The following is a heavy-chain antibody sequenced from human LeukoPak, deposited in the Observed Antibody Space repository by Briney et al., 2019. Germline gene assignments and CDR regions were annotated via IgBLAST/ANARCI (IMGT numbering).Heavy chain of an antibody. CDR1: GGSISSSSYY. CDR3: ARGQYGDYASLDY. Sequence: SETLSLTCTVSGGSISSSSYYWGWIRQPPGKGLEWIGSIYYSGSTYYNPSLKSRVTISVDTSKNQFSLKLSSVTAADTAVYYCARGQYGDYASLDYWGQGTLVAVSS. J-gene: IGHJ4*02. V-gene: IGHV4-39*07. CDR2: IYYSGST. D-gene: IGHD4-17*01.